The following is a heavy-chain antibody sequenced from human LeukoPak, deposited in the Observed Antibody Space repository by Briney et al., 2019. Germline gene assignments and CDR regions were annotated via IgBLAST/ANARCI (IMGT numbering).Heavy chain of an antibody. Sequence: PGGSLRLSCAASGFTFDDYGMSWVRQAPGKGLEWVSGINWNGGSTGYADSVKGRFTISRDNAKNSLYLQMNSLRAEDTALYYCARYYGDPPNYYYYMDVWGKGTTVTVSS. V-gene: IGHV3-20*04. J-gene: IGHJ6*03. CDR2: INWNGGST. D-gene: IGHD4-17*01. CDR3: ARYYGDPPNYYYYMDV. CDR1: GFTFDDYG.